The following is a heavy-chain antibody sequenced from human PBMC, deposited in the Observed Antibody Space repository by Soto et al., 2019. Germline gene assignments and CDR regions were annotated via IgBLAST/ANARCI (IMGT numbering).Heavy chain of an antibody. CDR2: IIPILGIA. V-gene: IGHV1-69*04. D-gene: IGHD4-17*01. Sequence: SVKVSCKASGGTFSSYTISWVRQAPGQGLEWMGRIIPILGIANYAQKFQGRVTITADKSTSTAYMELSSLRSEDTAVYYCAREYGDYYFDYWGQGTLVTVSS. CDR3: AREYGDYYFDY. J-gene: IGHJ4*02. CDR1: GGTFSSYT.